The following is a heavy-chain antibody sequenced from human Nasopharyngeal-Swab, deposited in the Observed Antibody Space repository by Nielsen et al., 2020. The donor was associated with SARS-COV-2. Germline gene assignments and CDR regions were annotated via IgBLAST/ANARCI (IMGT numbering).Heavy chain of an antibody. CDR2: IHTGSNDI. J-gene: IGHJ4*02. V-gene: IGHV3-21*06. CDR3: LRGIGGLQATDREF. CDR1: GFSFNTYT. Sequence: GESLKISYAASGFSFNTYTFNWVRQAPGKGLEWVSFIHTGSNDILYAESVKGRFSISRDDAQSSLHLQMNSLRVEDTAVYYCLRGIGGLQATDREFWGQGTLVTVSS. D-gene: IGHD3-16*01.